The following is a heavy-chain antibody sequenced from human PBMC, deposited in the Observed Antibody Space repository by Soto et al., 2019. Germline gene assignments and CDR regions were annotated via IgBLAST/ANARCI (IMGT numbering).Heavy chain of an antibody. D-gene: IGHD5-12*01. CDR3: ARDLDGYNPTDGYYYYGMDV. V-gene: IGHV1-3*01. CDR1: GYTFTSYA. J-gene: IGHJ6*02. Sequence: ASVKVSCKASGYTFTSYAMHWVRQAPGQRLEWMGWINAGNGNTKYSQKFQGRVTITRDTSASTAYMELSSLRSEDTAVYYCARDLDGYNPTDGYYYYGMDVWGQGTTVTVSS. CDR2: INAGNGNT.